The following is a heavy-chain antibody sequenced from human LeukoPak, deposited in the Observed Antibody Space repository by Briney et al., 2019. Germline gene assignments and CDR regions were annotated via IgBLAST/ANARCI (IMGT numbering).Heavy chain of an antibody. CDR2: IYPGDSDT. V-gene: IGHV5-51*01. Sequence: TGESLKISCKGSGYRFTSYWIGWVRQMPGKGLEWMGIIYPGDSDTRYSPSFQGQVTISADKSISTAYLQWSSLKASDTAMYYCASRIGYSSSWGPRYFDLWGRGTLVTVSS. CDR3: ASRIGYSSSWGPRYFDL. D-gene: IGHD6-13*01. CDR1: GYRFTSYW. J-gene: IGHJ2*01.